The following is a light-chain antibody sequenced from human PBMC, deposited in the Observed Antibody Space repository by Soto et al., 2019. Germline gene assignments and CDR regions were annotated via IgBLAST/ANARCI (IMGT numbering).Light chain of an antibody. Sequence: QSDLTQPASVSGSPGQSITISCTRTSSDVGSYNFVSWYQQHPGKVPKVMIYEVSKRPSGVSDRFSGSKSGNTASLTIPGLQAEDEADYYCCADAGRSTYVFGTGTKVTV. J-gene: IGLJ1*01. CDR1: SSDVGSYNF. CDR2: EVS. V-gene: IGLV2-23*02. CDR3: CADAGRSTYV.